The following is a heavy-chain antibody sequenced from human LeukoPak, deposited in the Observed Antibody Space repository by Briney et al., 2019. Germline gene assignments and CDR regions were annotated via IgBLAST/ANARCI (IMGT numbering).Heavy chain of an antibody. CDR3: ATTRRFTMIGGAFDL. Sequence: SETLSLTCTVSGGSISSYFWSWIRQPPGKGLEWIGYIYYSGTTNYNPSLKSRVTISVDTSKNQFSLKLTSVTAADTAVYYCATTRRFTMIGGAFDLWGQGTMVIVSS. V-gene: IGHV4-59*12. CDR2: IYYSGTT. CDR1: GGSISSYF. J-gene: IGHJ3*01. D-gene: IGHD3-10*01.